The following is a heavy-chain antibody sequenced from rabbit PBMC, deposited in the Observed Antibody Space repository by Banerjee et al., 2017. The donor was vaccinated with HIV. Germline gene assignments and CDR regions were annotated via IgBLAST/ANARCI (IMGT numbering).Heavy chain of an antibody. CDR3: ARDLNSAGVTDYGYVFNL. Sequence: QSLEESGGDLVQPEGSLTLTCTASGFSFSSSYYMCWVRQAPGKGLEWIACIYAGSSGSAYYASWAKGRFTVSKTSSTTVTLQMTSLTVADTATYFCARDLNSAGVTDYGYVFNLWGPGTLVTVS. D-gene: IGHD6-1*01. CDR2: IYAGSSGSA. CDR1: GFSFSSSYY. J-gene: IGHJ4*01. V-gene: IGHV1S40*01.